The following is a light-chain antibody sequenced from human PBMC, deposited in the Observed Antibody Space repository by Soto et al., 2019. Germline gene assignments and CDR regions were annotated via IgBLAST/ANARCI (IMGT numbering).Light chain of an antibody. J-gene: IGLJ1*01. Sequence: SYELPQPPSVSVAPGQTARITCGGNDIGGKSVHWYQQKPGQAPVLVVYDDSDRPSGIPERLSGSNSGNTATLTISRVEAGDEADYYCQVWNSSSDHYVFGNGTKVTVL. CDR1: DIGGKS. CDR3: QVWNSSSDHYV. CDR2: DDS. V-gene: IGLV3-21*02.